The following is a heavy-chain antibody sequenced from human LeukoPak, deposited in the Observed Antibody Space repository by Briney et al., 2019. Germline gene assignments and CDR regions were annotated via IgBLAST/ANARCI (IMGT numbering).Heavy chain of an antibody. D-gene: IGHD3-10*01. Sequence: SETLSLTCTVSGGSISSSSYYWSWIRQPAGKGLEWIGRIYTSGSTNYNPSLKSRVTISVDTSKNQFSLKLSSVTAADTAVYYCARGFRDENWFDPWGQGTLVTVSS. CDR2: IYTSGST. J-gene: IGHJ5*02. V-gene: IGHV4-61*02. CDR1: GGSISSSSYY. CDR3: ARGFRDENWFDP.